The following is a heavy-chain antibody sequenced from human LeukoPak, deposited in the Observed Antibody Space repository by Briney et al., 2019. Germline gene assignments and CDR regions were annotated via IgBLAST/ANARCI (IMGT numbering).Heavy chain of an antibody. CDR1: GYTFTAYH. V-gene: IGHV1-2*06. CDR3: ARDYCSSTSCLFDS. Sequence: ASVKVSCKASGYTFTAYHMHWVRQAPGQGLEWMGRINPNSGDTNYAQKFQGRVTMTRDTSISTAYMELSRLRSDDTAVYYCARDYCSSTSCLFDSWGQGTLVTVSS. CDR2: INPNSGDT. D-gene: IGHD2-2*01. J-gene: IGHJ4*02.